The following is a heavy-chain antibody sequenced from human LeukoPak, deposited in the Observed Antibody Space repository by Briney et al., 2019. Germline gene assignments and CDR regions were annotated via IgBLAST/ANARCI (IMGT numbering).Heavy chain of an antibody. Sequence: GGSLRLSCAASGFTFSSYAMSWVRQAPGKGLEWVSAISGSGGSTYYADSVKGRFTISRDNSKNTLYLQMNSLRAEDTAVYYCARGMEWLEYYFDYWGQGTLVTVSS. CDR2: ISGSGGST. V-gene: IGHV3-23*01. CDR3: ARGMEWLEYYFDY. CDR1: GFTFSSYA. J-gene: IGHJ4*02. D-gene: IGHD6-19*01.